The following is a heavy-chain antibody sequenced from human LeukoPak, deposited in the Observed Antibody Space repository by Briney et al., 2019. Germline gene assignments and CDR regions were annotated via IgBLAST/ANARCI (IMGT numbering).Heavy chain of an antibody. J-gene: IGHJ6*03. D-gene: IGHD2-8*01. CDR3: ASNGYYCIEV. CDR1: GGSISSYY. V-gene: IGHV4-59*12. Sequence: SETLSLTCTVSGGSISSYYWSWIRQPPGKGLEWIGYIYYSGSTNYNPSLKSRVTISVDTSKNQFSLRLSSVTAADTAVYYCASNGYYCIEVWGKGTTVTVSS. CDR2: IYYSGST.